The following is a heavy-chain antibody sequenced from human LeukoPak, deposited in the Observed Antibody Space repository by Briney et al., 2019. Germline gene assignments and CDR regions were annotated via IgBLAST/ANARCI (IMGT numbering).Heavy chain of an antibody. J-gene: IGHJ4*02. CDR3: AKHQWRDDLPPGDY. Sequence: GGSLRLSCAASGFTVSSNYMSWVRQAPGKGLEWVSAISGSGGSTYYADSVKGRFTISRDNSKNTLYLQMNSLRAEDTAVYYCAKHQWRDDLPPGDYWGQGTLVTVSS. V-gene: IGHV3-23*01. CDR1: GFTVSSNY. CDR2: ISGSGGST. D-gene: IGHD6-19*01.